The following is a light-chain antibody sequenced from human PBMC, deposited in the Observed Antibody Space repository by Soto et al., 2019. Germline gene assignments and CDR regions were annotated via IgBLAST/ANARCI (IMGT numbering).Light chain of an antibody. CDR1: QSVSSS. CDR2: DAS. V-gene: IGKV3-15*01. J-gene: IGKJ4*01. CDR3: QQYDSWPLT. Sequence: EKVMTQSPATLSVSPGERATLSCRASQSVSSSLAWYQQKPGQAPRLLIYDASTMATGIPARFSGSGSGTEFTLTISSLQSEDFAVYYCQQYDSWPLTFGGGTKVEIK.